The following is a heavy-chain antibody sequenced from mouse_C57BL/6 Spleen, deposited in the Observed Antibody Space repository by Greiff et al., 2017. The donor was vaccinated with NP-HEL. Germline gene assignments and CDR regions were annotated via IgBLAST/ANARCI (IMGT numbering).Heavy chain of an antibody. Sequence: VMLVESGPGLVAPSQSLSITCTVSGFSLTSYGVHWVRQPPGKGLEWLVVIWSDGSTTYNSALKSRLSISKDNSKSQVFIKMNSLQTDDTAMYYCARHRDYCGSGDFYYAMDYWGQGTSVTVSS. CDR2: IWSDGST. D-gene: IGHD1-1*01. CDR3: ARHRDYCGSGDFYYAMDY. J-gene: IGHJ4*01. V-gene: IGHV2-6-1*01. CDR1: GFSLTSYG.